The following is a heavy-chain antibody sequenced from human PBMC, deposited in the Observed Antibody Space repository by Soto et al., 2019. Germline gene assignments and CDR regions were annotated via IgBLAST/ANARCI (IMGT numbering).Heavy chain of an antibody. CDR3: ARAPGVAVAGTLSGAAFDI. CDR2: TYYRSKWYN. Sequence: KQSQTLSLTCAISGDSVSSNSAAWNWIRQSPSRGLEWLGRTYYRSKWYNDYAVSVKSRITINPDTSKNQFSLQLNSVTPEDTAVYYCARAPGVAVAGTLSGAAFDIWGQGTMVTVSS. D-gene: IGHD6-19*01. J-gene: IGHJ3*02. CDR1: GDSVSSNSAA. V-gene: IGHV6-1*01.